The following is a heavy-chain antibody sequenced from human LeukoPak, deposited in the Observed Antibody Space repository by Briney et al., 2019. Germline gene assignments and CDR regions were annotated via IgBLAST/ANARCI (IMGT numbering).Heavy chain of an antibody. Sequence: PGGSLRLSCAASGFTFSSYEMNWVRQAPGKGLEWVSYISSSGSTIYYADSVKGRFTISRDNAKNSLYLQMNSLRAEDTAVYYCASGAAAGRLDYWGQGTLVTVSS. CDR1: GFTFSSYE. CDR2: ISSSGSTI. D-gene: IGHD6-13*01. J-gene: IGHJ4*02. V-gene: IGHV3-48*03. CDR3: ASGAAAGRLDY.